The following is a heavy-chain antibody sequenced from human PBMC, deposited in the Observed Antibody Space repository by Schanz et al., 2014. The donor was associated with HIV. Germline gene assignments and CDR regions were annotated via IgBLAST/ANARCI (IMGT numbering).Heavy chain of an antibody. V-gene: IGHV3-11*01. Sequence: VQLVESGGGLVQPGGSLRLSCVASGFTFGDHYMTWIRQAPGKGLEWVAHISGPGSAMSYADSVKGRFTISRDNAKNSLNLQLKSLRAEDTAVYYCARGITGNSYAFDYWGQGALVSVSS. CDR2: ISGPGSAM. J-gene: IGHJ4*02. CDR1: GFTFGDHY. CDR3: ARGITGNSYAFDY. D-gene: IGHD5-18*01.